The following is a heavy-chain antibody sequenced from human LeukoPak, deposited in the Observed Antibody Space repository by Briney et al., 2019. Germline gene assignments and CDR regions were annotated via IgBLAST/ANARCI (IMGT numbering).Heavy chain of an antibody. J-gene: IGHJ4*02. CDR1: GYSISSGYY. V-gene: IGHV4-38-2*01. D-gene: IGHD6-13*01. CDR2: IYHSGST. Sequence: SETLSLTCAVSGYSISSGYYWGGSRPPPGKGREGIGIIYHSGSTYYNPSLKRRVTISGDTSKNQFSLKLSSVTAADTAVYYCARAAAAGYNYWGQGTLVTVSS. CDR3: ARAAAAGYNY.